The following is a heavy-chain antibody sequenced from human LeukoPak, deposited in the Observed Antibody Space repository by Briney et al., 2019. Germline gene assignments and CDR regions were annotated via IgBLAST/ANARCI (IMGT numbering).Heavy chain of an antibody. CDR3: ARSITIFGEFYYFDY. Sequence: GGSLRLSCAASGFTFSSYSMNWVRQAPGKGLEWVSSISSSSSYIYYAASVKGRFTISRDNAKNSLYLQMNSLRAEDTAVYYCARSITIFGEFYYFDYWGQGTLVTVSS. J-gene: IGHJ4*02. CDR1: GFTFSSYS. D-gene: IGHD3-3*01. V-gene: IGHV3-21*01. CDR2: ISSSSSYI.